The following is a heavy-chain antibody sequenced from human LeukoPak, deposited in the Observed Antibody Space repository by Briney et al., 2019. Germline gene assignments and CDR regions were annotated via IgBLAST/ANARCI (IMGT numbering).Heavy chain of an antibody. V-gene: IGHV3-23*01. CDR1: GFTFSSYA. J-gene: IGHJ6*02. D-gene: IGHD2-2*01. CDR3: AKTPLTGDCSSTSCFYYYYGMDV. CDR2: ISGSGGST. Sequence: GGSLRLSCAASGFTFSSYAMSWVRQAPGKGLEWVSAISGSGGSTYYADSVKGRFTISRDSSKNTLYLQMNSLRAEDTAVYYCAKTPLTGDCSSTSCFYYYYGMDVWGQGTTVTVSS.